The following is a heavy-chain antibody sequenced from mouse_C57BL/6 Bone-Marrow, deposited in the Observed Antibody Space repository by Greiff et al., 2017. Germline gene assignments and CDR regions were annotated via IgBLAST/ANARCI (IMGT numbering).Heavy chain of an antibody. CDR1: GFSLSTSGMV. CDR2: IYWDDDK. CDR3: ARTGPAWFAY. Sequence: QVTLKASGPGILQSSQTLSLTCSFSGFSLSTSGMVVSWIRQPSGKGLEWLAHIYWDDDKRDNPSLKSRLTISKDTSRNQVYLKITSVDTADTATYYCARTGPAWFAYWGQGTLVTVSA. J-gene: IGHJ3*01. V-gene: IGHV8-12*01.